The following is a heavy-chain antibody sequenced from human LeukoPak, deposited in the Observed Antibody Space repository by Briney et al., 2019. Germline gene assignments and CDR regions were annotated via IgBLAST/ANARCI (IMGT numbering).Heavy chain of an antibody. CDR2: ISGGGGST. CDR1: GFTFSSFA. V-gene: IGHV3-23*01. J-gene: IGHJ4*02. Sequence: GGSLRLSCAASGFTFSSFAMSWVRQAPGKGLEWVSAISGGGGSTYYADSVKGRFTISRDNSKNTLYLQMNSLRAEDTAVYYCAKDSSWDYYGSGRHFDYWGQGTLVTVSS. CDR3: AKDSSWDYYGSGRHFDY. D-gene: IGHD3-10*01.